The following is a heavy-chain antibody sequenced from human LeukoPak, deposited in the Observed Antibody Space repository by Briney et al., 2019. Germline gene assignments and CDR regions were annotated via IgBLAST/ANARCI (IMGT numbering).Heavy chain of an antibody. D-gene: IGHD5-12*01. CDR1: GGSISSSNW. J-gene: IGHJ5*02. CDR3: ARVIVATIYGFGWFDP. CDR2: IYHSGST. V-gene: IGHV4-4*02. Sequence: SGTLSLTCAVSGGSISSSNWWSWVRQPPGKGLEWIGEIYHSGSTNYNPSLKSRVTISVDKSKNQFSLKLSSVTAADTAVYYCARVIVATIYGFGWFDPWGQGTLVTVSS.